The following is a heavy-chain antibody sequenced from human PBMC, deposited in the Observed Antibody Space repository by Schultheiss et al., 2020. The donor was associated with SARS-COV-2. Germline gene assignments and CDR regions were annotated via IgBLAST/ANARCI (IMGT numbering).Heavy chain of an antibody. CDR3: ARDPNSSSPR. V-gene: IGHV3-74*01. D-gene: IGHD6-6*01. CDR2: INSDGSST. CDR1: GFTFSSYG. J-gene: IGHJ4*02. Sequence: GESLKISCAASGFTFSSYGMHWVRQAPGKGLVWVSRINSDGSSTSYADSVKGRFTISRDNAKNTLYLQMNSLRAEDTAVYYCARDPNSSSPRWGQGTLVTVSS.